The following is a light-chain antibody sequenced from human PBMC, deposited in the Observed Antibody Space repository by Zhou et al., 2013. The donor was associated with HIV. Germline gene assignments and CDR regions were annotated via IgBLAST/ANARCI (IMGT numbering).Light chain of an antibody. J-gene: IGKJ4*01. Sequence: DIQMTQSPSSLSASVGDRVTITCRASQDISNYLNWYQQKPGKAPKLLIYAASSLQSGVPSRFSGSGSETDFTLTISSLQPEDFATYYCQQSFSTPLTFGGGTKVEI. V-gene: IGKV1-39*01. CDR3: QQSFSTPLT. CDR2: AAS. CDR1: QDISNY.